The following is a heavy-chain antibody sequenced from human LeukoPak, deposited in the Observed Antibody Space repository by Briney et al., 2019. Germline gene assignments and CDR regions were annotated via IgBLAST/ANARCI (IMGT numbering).Heavy chain of an antibody. V-gene: IGHV3-30*02. CDR2: IHYDGRNQ. CDR3: AKAAYDSSGSWYYFDY. D-gene: IGHD3-22*01. Sequence: GSLRLSCAASGFNFRGYGMHWVRQAPGKGLEWVTFIHYDGRNQYYADSVKGRFTISRDNSKNTLYLQMNSLRPGDTAVYYCAKAAYDSSGSWYYFDYWGQGTLVTVSS. CDR1: GFNFRGYG. J-gene: IGHJ4*02.